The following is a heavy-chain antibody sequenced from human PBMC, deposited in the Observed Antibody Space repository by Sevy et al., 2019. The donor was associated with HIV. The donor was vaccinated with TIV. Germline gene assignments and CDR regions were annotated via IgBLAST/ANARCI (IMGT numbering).Heavy chain of an antibody. D-gene: IGHD2-15*01. CDR1: GFTFSSYA. CDR2: ISGSGGST. Sequence: GGSLRLSCAASGFTFSSYAMSRVRQAPGKGLEWVSAISGSGGSTYYADSVKGRFTISRDNSKNTLYLQMNSLRAEDTAVYYCAKDLYCSGGSCYWYYYGMDVWGQGTTVTVSS. V-gene: IGHV3-23*01. J-gene: IGHJ6*02. CDR3: AKDLYCSGGSCYWYYYGMDV.